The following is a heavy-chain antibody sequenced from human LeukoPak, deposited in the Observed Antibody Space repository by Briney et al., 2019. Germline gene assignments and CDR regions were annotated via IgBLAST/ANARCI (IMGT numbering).Heavy chain of an antibody. V-gene: IGHV1-2*02. CDR2: INPNSGDT. CDR3: ARGGLRVMVYRLYYMDV. D-gene: IGHD2-8*01. CDR1: GYSFTGYY. Sequence: ASVKVSCKASGYSFTGYYMHWVRPAPGQGLEGMGWINPNSGDTKYAQKFQGKVTMTRDTSISTAYMELTRLRSDDTAVYYCARGGLRVMVYRLYYMDVWGKGTTVTVSS. J-gene: IGHJ6*03.